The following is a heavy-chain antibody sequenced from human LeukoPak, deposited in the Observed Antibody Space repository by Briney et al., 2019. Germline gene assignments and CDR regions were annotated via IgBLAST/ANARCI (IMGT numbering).Heavy chain of an antibody. J-gene: IGHJ4*02. V-gene: IGHV3-21*01. D-gene: IGHD2-2*02. CDR2: ITTGSSYI. CDR1: GLTFSSYT. Sequence: GGSLRLSCAASGLTFSSYTMNWVRQAPGKGLEWVSSITTGSSYIYYADSVKGRFTISRDNAKNSLYLQMNSLRVEDTAVYYCARDGVPPRFYKWGQGTLVTVSS. CDR3: ARDGVPPRFYK.